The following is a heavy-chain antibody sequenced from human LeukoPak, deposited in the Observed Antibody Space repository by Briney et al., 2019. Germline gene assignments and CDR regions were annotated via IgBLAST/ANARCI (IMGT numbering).Heavy chain of an antibody. CDR3: ARTVSGYYFNA. Sequence: SETLSLTCTVSGGSINSYYWSWIRQPPGKRLEWIGYVAYSGSTNYNPSLKSRVTISLDTSKNQFSLKLSSVTAADTAAYYCARTVSGYYFNAWGPGTLVTVSS. CDR1: GGSINSYY. D-gene: IGHD5-12*01. CDR2: VAYSGST. J-gene: IGHJ5*02. V-gene: IGHV4-59*01.